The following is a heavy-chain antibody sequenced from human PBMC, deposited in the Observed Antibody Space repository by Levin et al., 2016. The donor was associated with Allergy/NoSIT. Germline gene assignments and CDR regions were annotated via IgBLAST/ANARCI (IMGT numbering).Heavy chain of an antibody. D-gene: IGHD6-13*01. CDR3: AKDESGGSSSWYDRFDY. V-gene: IGHV3-23*01. Sequence: WIRQPPGKGLEWVSAISGSGGSTYYADSVKGRFTISRDNSKNTLYLQMNSLRAEDTAVYYCAKDESGGSSSWYDRFDYWGQGTLVTVSS. J-gene: IGHJ4*02. CDR2: ISGSGGST.